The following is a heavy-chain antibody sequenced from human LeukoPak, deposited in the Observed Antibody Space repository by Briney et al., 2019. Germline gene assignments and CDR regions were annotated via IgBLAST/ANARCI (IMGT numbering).Heavy chain of an antibody. D-gene: IGHD3-10*01. CDR1: GGSFSGYY. Sequence: PSETLSLTCAVYGGSFSGYYWSWIRQPPGKGLEWIGEINHSGSTNYNPSLKSRVTISVDTAKNQFSLKLSSVTAADTAEYYCARGWDMVRGVSSYYYYYMDVWGKGTTVTVSS. V-gene: IGHV4-34*01. CDR3: ARGWDMVRGVSSYYYYYMDV. J-gene: IGHJ6*03. CDR2: INHSGST.